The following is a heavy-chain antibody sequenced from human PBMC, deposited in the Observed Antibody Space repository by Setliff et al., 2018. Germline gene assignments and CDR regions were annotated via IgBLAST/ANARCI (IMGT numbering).Heavy chain of an antibody. CDR2: IFYSGST. Sequence: PSETLSLTCTVSGGSISSHYWNWIRQPPGKGLEWIGYIFYSGSTNYNPSLKSRVTISVDTSKNQFSLKLSSVTAADTAVYHCARVFYYGSGSYLYYFDSWGQGTLVTVSS. D-gene: IGHD3-10*01. CDR1: GGSISSHY. CDR3: ARVFYYGSGSYLYYFDS. V-gene: IGHV4-59*11. J-gene: IGHJ4*02.